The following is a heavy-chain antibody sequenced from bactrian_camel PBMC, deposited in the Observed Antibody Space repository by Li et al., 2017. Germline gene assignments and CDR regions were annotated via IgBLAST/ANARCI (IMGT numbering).Heavy chain of an antibody. Sequence: QLVESGGGSAQAGGSLRLSCAASGYANCLAWFRQAPGKEREGVAAIRTADDSPYYANSVNGRFTISQDNGRNTLYLQMTNLKPEDTAMYYCAAGLGGGRILDRAEYNYWGRGTQVTVS. CDR1: GYANC. CDR3: AAGLGGGRILDRAEYNY. CDR2: IRTADDSP. J-gene: IGHJ4*01. V-gene: IGHV3S1*01. D-gene: IGHD7*01.